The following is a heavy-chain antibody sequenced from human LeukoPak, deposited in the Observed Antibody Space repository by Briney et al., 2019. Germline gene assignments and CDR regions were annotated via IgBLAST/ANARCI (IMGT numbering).Heavy chain of an antibody. V-gene: IGHV4-38-2*02. J-gene: IGHJ5*02. CDR2: IYHSGST. CDR1: GYSISSGYY. D-gene: IGHD5-18*01. Sequence: PSETLSLTCTVSGYSISSGYYWGWIRQPPGKGLEWIGSIYHSGSTYYNPSLKSRVTISVDTSKNQFSLKLSSVTAADTAVYYCARHVDTAMVDYTWFDPWGQGTLVTVSS. CDR3: ARHVDTAMVDYTWFDP.